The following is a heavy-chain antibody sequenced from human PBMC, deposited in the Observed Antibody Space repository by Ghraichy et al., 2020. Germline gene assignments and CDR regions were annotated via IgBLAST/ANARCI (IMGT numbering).Heavy chain of an antibody. J-gene: IGHJ4*02. Sequence: GGSLRLSCAASGFIFSGYWMSWVRQAPRKGPEWVANIKKDGSEKYYVDSVKGRFTISRDNAKNSLYLQMNSLRAEDTAVYYCARDLGGGWYFDNWGQGALVTVS. CDR3: ARDLGGGWYFDN. CDR1: GFIFSGYW. CDR2: IKKDGSEK. D-gene: IGHD6-19*01. V-gene: IGHV3-7*01.